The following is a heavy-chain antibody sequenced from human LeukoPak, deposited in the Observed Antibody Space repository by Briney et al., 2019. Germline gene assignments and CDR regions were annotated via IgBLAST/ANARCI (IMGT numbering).Heavy chain of an antibody. CDR2: INWNGGST. CDR3: AKEGVAVAGTGFFDY. V-gene: IGHV3-20*04. CDR1: GFTFDDYG. D-gene: IGHD6-19*01. Sequence: GGSLRLSCAASGFTFDDYGMSWVRQAPGKGLEWVSGINWNGGSTGYADSVKGRFTISRDNAKNSLYLQMNSLRAEDTAVYYCAKEGVAVAGTGFFDYWGQGTLVTVSS. J-gene: IGHJ4*02.